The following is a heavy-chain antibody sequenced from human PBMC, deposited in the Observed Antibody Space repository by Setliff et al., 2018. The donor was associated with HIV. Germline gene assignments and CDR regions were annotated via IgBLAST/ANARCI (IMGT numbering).Heavy chain of an antibody. Sequence: PGGSLRLSCAASGFTFNTYWMTWVRQAPGKGLEWVANMNQNGGDKNYVGSVKGRFTISRDDAKNSLFLQMNSLRAEDTAVYYCARDWLADGYSTKFAFDIWGQGTMVTVSS. V-gene: IGHV3-7*01. CDR3: ARDWLADGYSTKFAFDI. CDR2: MNQNGGDK. J-gene: IGHJ3*02. D-gene: IGHD5-18*01. CDR1: GFTFNTYW.